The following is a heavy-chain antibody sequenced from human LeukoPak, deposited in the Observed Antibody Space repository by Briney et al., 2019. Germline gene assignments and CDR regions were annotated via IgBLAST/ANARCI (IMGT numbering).Heavy chain of an antibody. J-gene: IGHJ4*02. Sequence: TLSLTCAVSGGSISSSNWWSWVRQPPGKGLEWIGEIYHSGSTDYNPSLKSRVTISVDKSKNQFSLKLSSVTAADTAVYYCARVLNTAMVTQFDYWGQGTLVTVSS. CDR2: IYHSGST. CDR3: ARVLNTAMVTQFDY. CDR1: GGSISSSNW. D-gene: IGHD5-18*01. V-gene: IGHV4-4*02.